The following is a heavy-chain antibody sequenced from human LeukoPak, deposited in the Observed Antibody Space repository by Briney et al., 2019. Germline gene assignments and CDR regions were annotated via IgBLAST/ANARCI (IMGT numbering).Heavy chain of an antibody. CDR3: ARDYIHYDISLASDY. CDR2: ISSSGSTI. Sequence: GGSLRLSCAASGFTFSDYYMSWIRQAPGKGLEWVSYISSSGSTIYYADSVKGRSTISRDNAKNSLYLQMNSLRAEDTAVYYCARDYIHYDISLASDYWGQGTLVTVSS. V-gene: IGHV3-11*01. D-gene: IGHD3-9*01. J-gene: IGHJ4*02. CDR1: GFTFSDYY.